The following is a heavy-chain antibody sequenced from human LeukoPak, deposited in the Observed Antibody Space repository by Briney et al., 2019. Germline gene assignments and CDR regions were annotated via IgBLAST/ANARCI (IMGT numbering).Heavy chain of an antibody. D-gene: IGHD3-22*01. CDR1: GGSISSYY. J-gene: IGHJ4*02. V-gene: IGHV4-59*01. Sequence: PSETLSLTCTVSGGSISSYYWSWIRLPPGKGLEWIGYIYYTGSTNYNPSLKSRVTISVDTSKSQFSLKLSSVTAADTAVYYCARGYYDSSGYYYYFDYWGQGTLVTVSS. CDR3: ARGYYDSSGYYYYFDY. CDR2: IYYTGST.